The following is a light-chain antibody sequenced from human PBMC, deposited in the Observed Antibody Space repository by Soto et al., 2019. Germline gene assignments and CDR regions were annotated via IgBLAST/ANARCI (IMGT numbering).Light chain of an antibody. CDR1: QSVSNF. CDR2: DAS. J-gene: IGKJ4*01. CDR3: QQRSDWPT. V-gene: IGKV3-11*01. Sequence: EIVLTQSPATLSFSPGERATLSCRASQSVSNFLAWYHQKPGQAPRLLIYDASNRATGIPARFSGSGACTEYSITINSIEPADFSVYYCQQRSDWPTFGGGTKVEIK.